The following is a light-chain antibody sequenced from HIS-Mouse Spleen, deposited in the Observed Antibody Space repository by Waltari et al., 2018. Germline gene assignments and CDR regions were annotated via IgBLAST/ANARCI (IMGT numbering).Light chain of an antibody. Sequence: SYELTQPPSVSVSPGQTARIPCSGDALPKKYAYWYQQNPGQAPVLVIYEDSKRPSGIPEGFSGSSSGTMATLTISGAQVEDEADYYCYSTDSSGNHRVFGGGTKLTVL. V-gene: IGLV3-10*01. CDR2: EDS. J-gene: IGLJ2*01. CDR3: YSTDSSGNHRV. CDR1: ALPKKY.